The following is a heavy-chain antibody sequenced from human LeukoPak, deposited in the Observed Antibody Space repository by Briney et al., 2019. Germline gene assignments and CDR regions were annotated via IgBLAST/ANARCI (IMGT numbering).Heavy chain of an antibody. V-gene: IGHV4-39*07. J-gene: IGHJ6*03. Sequence: PSETLSLTCTVSGGSIGSDSYSWGWIRQPPGKGLEWIASTYYSGKSYYKVSLKSRVTISVDTSKNQFSLKLSSVTAADTALYYCARAPVSTAYLDYYSMDVWGKGTTVTVSS. CDR3: ARAPVSTAYLDYYSMDV. D-gene: IGHD3-9*01. CDR1: GGSIGSDSYS. CDR2: TYYSGKS.